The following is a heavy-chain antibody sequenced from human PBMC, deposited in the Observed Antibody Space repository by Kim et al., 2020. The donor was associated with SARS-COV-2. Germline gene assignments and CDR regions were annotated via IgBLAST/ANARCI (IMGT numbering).Heavy chain of an antibody. D-gene: IGHD6-19*01. V-gene: IGHV3-21*01. Sequence: YAGSVNGRFTSSRDNAKNSLYLQMNSLRAEETAVYYCARDLRYSSLAHDYWGQGTLVTVSS. CDR3: ARDLRYSSLAHDY. J-gene: IGHJ4*02.